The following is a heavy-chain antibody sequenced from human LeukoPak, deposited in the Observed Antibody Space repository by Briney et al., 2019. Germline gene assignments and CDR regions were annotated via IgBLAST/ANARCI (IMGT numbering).Heavy chain of an antibody. J-gene: IGHJ4*02. D-gene: IGHD2-2*01. V-gene: IGHV1-69*01. CDR2: IIPIFGTA. CDR1: GGTFSSYA. CDR3: ARDYGVVPAANFFY. Sequence: SVKVSCKASGGTFSSYAFSWVRQAPGQGLEWMGGIIPIFGTANYAQKFQGRVTITADESTSTAYMELSSLRSEGTAVYYCARDYGVVPAANFFYWGQGTLVTVSS.